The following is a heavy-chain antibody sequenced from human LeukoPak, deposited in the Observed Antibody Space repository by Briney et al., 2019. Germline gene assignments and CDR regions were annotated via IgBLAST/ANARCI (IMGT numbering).Heavy chain of an antibody. CDR2: INPNSGGT. CDR1: GYTFIYYY. D-gene: IGHD3-9*01. Sequence: ASVTVSCKASGYTFIYYYIYWVRQAPGQGLEWMGWINPNSGGTNYAQKFQDRVSMTRDTSISTAYMHLSRLRSADTAVYYCARSPHILTGENFDYWGQGTLLTVSS. J-gene: IGHJ4*02. CDR3: ARSPHILTGENFDY. V-gene: IGHV1-2*02.